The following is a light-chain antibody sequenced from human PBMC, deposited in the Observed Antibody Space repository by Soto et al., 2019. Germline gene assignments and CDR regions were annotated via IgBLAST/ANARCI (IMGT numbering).Light chain of an antibody. CDR2: AAS. CDR3: QQYYSYPPWT. Sequence: AIRMTQSPSSLSASTGDRVTITCRASQGISSYLAWYQQKPGKAPKLLICAASTLQSGVPSRLSGSGSGTDFTLTISCLQSEDFATYYCQQYYSYPPWTFGQGTKVEIK. CDR1: QGISSY. V-gene: IGKV1-8*01. J-gene: IGKJ1*01.